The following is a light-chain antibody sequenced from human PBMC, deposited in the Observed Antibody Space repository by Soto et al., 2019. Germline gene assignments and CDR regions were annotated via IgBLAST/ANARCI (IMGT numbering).Light chain of an antibody. Sequence: QSVLTQPASVSGSPGQSITISCTGNRNEDNGYNYVSWYQQHPGKAPKLLIFDVSNRPSGVSNRFSGSKSGNTASLTISGLQAEDEADYYCSSYTSSSTRVFGTGTKVTVL. CDR3: SSYTSSSTRV. J-gene: IGLJ1*01. CDR1: RNEDNGYNY. CDR2: DVS. V-gene: IGLV2-14*03.